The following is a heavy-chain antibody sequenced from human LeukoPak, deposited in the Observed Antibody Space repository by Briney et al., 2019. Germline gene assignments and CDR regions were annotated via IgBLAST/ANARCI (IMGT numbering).Heavy chain of an antibody. D-gene: IGHD3-22*01. J-gene: IGHJ4*02. CDR2: IYYSGST. V-gene: IGHV4-31*03. CDR1: GGSMSSSSYY. CDR3: ASQNYYDSSGYSYFDY. Sequence: SSETLSLTCTVSGGSMSSSSYYWGWIRQPPGKGLEWIGYIYYSGSTYYNPSLKSRVTISVDTSKNQFSLKLSSVTAADTAVYYCASQNYYDSSGYSYFDYWGQGTLVTVSS.